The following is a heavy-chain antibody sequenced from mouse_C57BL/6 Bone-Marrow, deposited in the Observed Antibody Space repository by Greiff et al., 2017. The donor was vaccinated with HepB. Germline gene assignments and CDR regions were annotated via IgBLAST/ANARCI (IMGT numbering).Heavy chain of an antibody. CDR3: AYYYSNYYYAMDY. CDR2: IYPRSGNT. Sequence: QVQLQQSGAELARPGASVKLSCKASGYTFTSYGISWVKQRTGQGLEWIGEIYPRSGNTYYNEKFKGKATLTADKSSSNAYMELRSLTSDDSAVYFCAYYYSNYYYAMDYWGQGTSVTVSS. CDR1: GYTFTSYG. J-gene: IGHJ4*01. V-gene: IGHV1-81*01. D-gene: IGHD2-5*01.